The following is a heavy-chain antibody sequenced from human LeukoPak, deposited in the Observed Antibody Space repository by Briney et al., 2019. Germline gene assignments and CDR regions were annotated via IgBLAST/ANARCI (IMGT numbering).Heavy chain of an antibody. CDR1: GGSIRSSYYY. J-gene: IGHJ6*02. V-gene: IGHV4-39*07. D-gene: IGHD7-27*01. Sequence: SETLSLTCTVSGGSIRSSYYYWGWIRQPPGKGLEWIGSIYDSGNTYYNPSLKSRVTISVDTSKNQFSLKLSSVTAADTAVYYCARAWDYYYGMDVWGQGTTVTVSS. CDR3: ARAWDYYYGMDV. CDR2: IYDSGNT.